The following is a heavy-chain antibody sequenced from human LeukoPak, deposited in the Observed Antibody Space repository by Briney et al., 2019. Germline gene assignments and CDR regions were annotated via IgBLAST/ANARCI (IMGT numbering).Heavy chain of an antibody. CDR1: GGSISSGDYY. CDR3: AREDIAAAVGLDY. Sequence: SETLSLTCTVSGGSISSGDYYWSWIRQPPGKGLEWIGYIYYSGSTYYNPSLKSRVTISVDTSKNQFSLKLSSATAADTAVYYCAREDIAAAVGLDYWGQGTLVTVSS. V-gene: IGHV4-30-4*01. J-gene: IGHJ4*02. CDR2: IYYSGST. D-gene: IGHD6-13*01.